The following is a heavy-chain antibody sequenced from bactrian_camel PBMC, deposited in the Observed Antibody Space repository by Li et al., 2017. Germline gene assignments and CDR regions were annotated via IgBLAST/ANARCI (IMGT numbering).Heavy chain of an antibody. V-gene: IGHV3S9*01. CDR2: IDSDGST. D-gene: IGHD2*01. J-gene: IGHJ4*01. Sequence: HVQLVESGGGSVQAGGSLRLSCVTSGFIHSNYCSGWFRQVSGKEREGVALIDSDGSTYYADSVKGRFTISHDNAKRTLYLQMNSLKPEDTATYYCVAVCELRYGHFDFNIGSRGQGTQVTVS. CDR3: VAVCELRYGHFDFNIGS. CDR1: GFIHSNYC.